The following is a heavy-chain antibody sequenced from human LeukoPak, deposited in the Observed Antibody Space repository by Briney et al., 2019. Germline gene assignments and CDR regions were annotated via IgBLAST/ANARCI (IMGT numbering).Heavy chain of an antibody. D-gene: IGHD2-2*01. J-gene: IGHJ4*02. V-gene: IGHV3-21*01. CDR1: GFSFSTYS. Sequence: GGSLRLSCAASGFSFSTYSINWVRQAPGKGLEWVSSISSSSSYIHYADSVKGRFTISRDNAKNSLYLQMNSLRAEDTAVYYCASVVVVPAPMYYFDSWGLGTLVTVSS. CDR2: ISSSSSYI. CDR3: ASVVVVPAPMYYFDS.